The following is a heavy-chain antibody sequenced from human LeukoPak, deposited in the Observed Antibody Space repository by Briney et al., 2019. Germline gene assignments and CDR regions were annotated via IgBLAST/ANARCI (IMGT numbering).Heavy chain of an antibody. Sequence: GESLKISCKGSGYSFTSYWIGWVRQMPGKGLEWMGNIYPGDSDTRYSPSFQGQVTISADKSISTAYLQWSSLKASDTAMYYCASQYSYGTTPFDYWGQGTLVTVSS. CDR3: ASQYSYGTTPFDY. CDR1: GYSFTSYW. D-gene: IGHD5-18*01. CDR2: IYPGDSDT. V-gene: IGHV5-51*01. J-gene: IGHJ4*02.